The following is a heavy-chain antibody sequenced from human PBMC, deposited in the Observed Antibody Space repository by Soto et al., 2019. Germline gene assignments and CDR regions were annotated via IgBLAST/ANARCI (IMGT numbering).Heavy chain of an antibody. Sequence: ASVKVSCKASSYTFSSHGISWVRQAPGQGLEWMGWISAYSGVTNYAQKFQGRVTMTTDTSTNTVYMELRSLRSDDTAVYYCEKELKGGAPYWGQGALVTVPQ. CDR1: SYTFSSHG. D-gene: IGHD2-21*01. J-gene: IGHJ4*02. V-gene: IGHV1-18*01. CDR2: ISAYSGVT. CDR3: EKELKGGAPY.